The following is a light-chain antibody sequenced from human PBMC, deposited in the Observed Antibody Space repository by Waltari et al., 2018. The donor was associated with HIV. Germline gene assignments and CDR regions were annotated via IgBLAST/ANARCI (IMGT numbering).Light chain of an antibody. CDR3: SSYTTGTTYV. CDR2: DVS. Sequence: QSALTQPASVSGSPGQSMTISCTGTSIDVGGYNFVSWYQQHPGRAPKLVIYDVSKRPSGVSNRFSGSKSGNTASLTISGLRTEDEADYFCSSYTTGTTYVFGAGTTVTVL. CDR1: SIDVGGYNF. V-gene: IGLV2-14*03. J-gene: IGLJ1*01.